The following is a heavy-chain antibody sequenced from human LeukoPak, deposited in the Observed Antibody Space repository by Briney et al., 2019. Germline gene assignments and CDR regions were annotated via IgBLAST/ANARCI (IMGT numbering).Heavy chain of an antibody. Sequence: GGSLRLSCAASGFTFSSYSMTWVRQAPGKGLEWVSSVSRRSSFIFYADSVQGRFTVSRDDAKDSLFLQMNSLRAEDTAVYYCARVSDAYDYFFDYWGQGTLVTVSS. J-gene: IGHJ4*02. CDR2: VSRRSSFI. V-gene: IGHV3-21*01. CDR3: ARVSDAYDYFFDY. CDR1: GFTFSSYS. D-gene: IGHD5-12*01.